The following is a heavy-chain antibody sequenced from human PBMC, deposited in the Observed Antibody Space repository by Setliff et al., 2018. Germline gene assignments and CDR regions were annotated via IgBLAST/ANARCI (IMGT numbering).Heavy chain of an antibody. CDR2: INHSGTT. D-gene: IGHD3-3*01. CDR3: RFWSGLLYDY. Sequence: PSETLSLTCTVYGVSFSDYYWGWVRQSPGKGLDWIGEINHSGTTNYDPSLEGRISISVDTSKRQFSLKLSSVTAADMAVYYCRFWSGLLYDYWGQGTLVTVSS. J-gene: IGHJ4*02. V-gene: IGHV4-34*01. CDR1: GVSFSDYY.